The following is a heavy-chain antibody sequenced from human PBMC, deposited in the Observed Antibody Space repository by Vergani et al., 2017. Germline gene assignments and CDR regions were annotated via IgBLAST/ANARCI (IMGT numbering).Heavy chain of an antibody. Sequence: EVQLLESGGRLVQPGGSLRLSCVASGFAFSRYAMSWVRQAPGKGLEWVSGLTASGSGLSYADSVRGRFTISRDNSKNTLFLPMDSLRTEDTAVYYCAKSGWLQHFGAHYFDSWGQGILVTVSS. CDR1: GFAFSRYA. CDR2: LTASGSGL. V-gene: IGHV3-23*01. J-gene: IGHJ4*02. CDR3: AKSGWLQHFGAHYFDS. D-gene: IGHD5-24*01.